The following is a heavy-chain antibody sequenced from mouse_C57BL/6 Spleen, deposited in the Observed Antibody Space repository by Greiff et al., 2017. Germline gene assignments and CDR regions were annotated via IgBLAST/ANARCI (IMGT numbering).Heavy chain of an antibody. CDR1: GFTFSDFY. V-gene: IGHV7-1*01. Sequence: EVMLVESGGGLVQSGRSLRLSCATSGFTFSDFYMEWVRQAPGKGLEWIAASRNKANDYTTEYSASVKGRFIVSRDTSQSILYLQMNALRAEDTAIYYCARDSYDGYYGFDYWGQGTTLTVSS. CDR2: SRNKANDYTT. J-gene: IGHJ2*01. D-gene: IGHD2-3*01. CDR3: ARDSYDGYYGFDY.